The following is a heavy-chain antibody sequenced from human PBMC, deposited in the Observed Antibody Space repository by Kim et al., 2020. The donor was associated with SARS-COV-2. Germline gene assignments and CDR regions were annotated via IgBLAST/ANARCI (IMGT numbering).Heavy chain of an antibody. J-gene: IGHJ4*02. CDR2: IYSGGST. D-gene: IGHD3-22*01. Sequence: GGSLRLSCAASGFTVSSNYMSWVRQAPGKGLEWVSVIYSGGSTYYADSVKGRFTISRHNSKNTLYLQMNSLRAEDTAVYYCARGYASSQGSFDYWGQGTLVTVSS. CDR1: GFTVSSNY. V-gene: IGHV3-53*04. CDR3: ARGYASSQGSFDY.